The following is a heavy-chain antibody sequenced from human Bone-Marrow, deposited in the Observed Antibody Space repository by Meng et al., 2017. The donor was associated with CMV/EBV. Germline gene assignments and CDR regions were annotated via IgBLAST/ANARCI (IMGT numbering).Heavy chain of an antibody. CDR3: AKDRKDPEYYFDY. CDR2: IYSGDSNA. J-gene: IGHJ4*02. CDR1: GFTFSSYA. Sequence: CAASGFTFSSYAMSWVRQAPGKGLEWVSVIYSGDSNAYYADSVKGRFTISRDSSKNTLYLQMNSLRAEDTAVYYCAKDRKDPEYYFDYWGQGTLVTVSS. V-gene: IGHV3-23*03.